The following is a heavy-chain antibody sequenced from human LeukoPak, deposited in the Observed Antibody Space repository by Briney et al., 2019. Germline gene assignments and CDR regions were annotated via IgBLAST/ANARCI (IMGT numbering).Heavy chain of an antibody. D-gene: IGHD3-10*02. V-gene: IGHV4-34*01. CDR3: ASLVYVESN. CDR1: GGSFSGYY. CDR2: INHSGST. Sequence: PSETLSLTCAIYGGSFSGYYWSWIRQPPGKGLEWIGEINHSGSTNYNPSLKSRVTISVDTSKNQFSLKLSSVTAADTAVYYCASLVYVESNWGQGTLVTVSS. J-gene: IGHJ4*02.